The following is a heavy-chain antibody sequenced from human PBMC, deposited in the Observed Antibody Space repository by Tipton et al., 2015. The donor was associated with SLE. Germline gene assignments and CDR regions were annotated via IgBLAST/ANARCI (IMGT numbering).Heavy chain of an antibody. CDR3: ARHDGNWGDYYFDY. D-gene: IGHD7-27*01. Sequence: TLSLTCAVSGGSISSSVYYWGWIRQPPGKGLDWIGSIYYSGSTYYNPSLKSRVTISLDTFTNRFSLKLNSVTAADTAVYYCARHDGNWGDYYFDYWGQGTLVTVSS. CDR1: GGSISSSVYY. V-gene: IGHV4-39*01. CDR2: IYYSGST. J-gene: IGHJ4*02.